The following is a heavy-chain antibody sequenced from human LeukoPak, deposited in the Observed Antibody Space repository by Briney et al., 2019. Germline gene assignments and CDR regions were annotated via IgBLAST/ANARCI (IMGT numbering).Heavy chain of an antibody. Sequence: SSETLSLTCTVSGGSISSSPYCWGWIRQPPGKGLEWIGSIYYSGTTHYSPSLESRVTISVDTSKNQFSLKLASVTAADTAIYYCAKGAGGFSYYNWFDPWGQGTLVTVSS. D-gene: IGHD5-18*01. CDR1: GGSISSSPYC. V-gene: IGHV4-39*07. CDR3: AKGAGGFSYYNWFDP. CDR2: IYYSGTT. J-gene: IGHJ5*02.